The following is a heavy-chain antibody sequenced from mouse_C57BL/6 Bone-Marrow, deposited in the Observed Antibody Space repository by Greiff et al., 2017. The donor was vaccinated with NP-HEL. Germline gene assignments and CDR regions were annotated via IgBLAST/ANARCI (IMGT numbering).Heavy chain of an antibody. V-gene: IGHV14-4*01. CDR2: IDPENGDT. J-gene: IGHJ3*01. CDR1: GFNIKDDY. D-gene: IGHD1-1*01. CDR3: TTTAYHYYGSSYGFAY. Sequence: VQLKESGAELVRPGASVKLSCTASGFNIKDDYMHWVKQRPEQGLEWIGWIDPENGDTEYASKFQGKATITADTSSNTAYLQLSSLTSEDTAVYYCTTTAYHYYGSSYGFAYWGQGTLVTVSA.